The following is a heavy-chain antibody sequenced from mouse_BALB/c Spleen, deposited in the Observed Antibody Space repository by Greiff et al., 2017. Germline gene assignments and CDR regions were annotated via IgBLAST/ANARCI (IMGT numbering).Heavy chain of an antibody. CDR2: IWGDGST. CDR3: ARAMITAKGVPWFAY. D-gene: IGHD2-4*01. J-gene: IGHJ3*01. V-gene: IGHV2-6-7*01. CDR1: GFSLTGYG. Sequence: VQLVESGPGLVAPSQSLSITCTVSGFSLTGYGVNWVRQPPGKGLEWLGMIWGDGSTDYNSALKSRLSISKDNSKSQVFLKMNSLQTDDTARYYCARAMITAKGVPWFAYWGQGTLVTVSA.